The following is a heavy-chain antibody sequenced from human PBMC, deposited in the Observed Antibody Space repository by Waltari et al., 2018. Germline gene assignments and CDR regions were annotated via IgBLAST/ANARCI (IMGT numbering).Heavy chain of an antibody. D-gene: IGHD6-13*01. CDR3: AKDHEYIAAGGWDYYYYGMDV. CDR2: ISYDGSNK. V-gene: IGHV3-30*18. Sequence: QVQLVESGGGVVQPGRSLRLSCAASGFTFSSYGMHWVRQAPGKGPGWVAVISYDGSNKYYADSVKGRFTISRDNSKNTLYLQMNSLRAEDTAVYYCAKDHEYIAAGGWDYYYYGMDVWGQGTTVTVSS. J-gene: IGHJ6*02. CDR1: GFTFSSYG.